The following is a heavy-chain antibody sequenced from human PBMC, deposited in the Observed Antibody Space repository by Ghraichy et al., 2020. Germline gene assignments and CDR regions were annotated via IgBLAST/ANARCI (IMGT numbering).Heavy chain of an antibody. V-gene: IGHV3-33*08. Sequence: GGSLRLSCVASGSTSGTFGIHWVRQAPGKGLEWVALIWNDESAQYYLDAVKGRFSISRDNSKNTVFLEMNNLRAEDTGVYYCASDRTGALDYWGQGTLVTVSS. CDR1: GSTSGTFG. CDR2: IWNDESAQ. CDR3: ASDRTGALDY. D-gene: IGHD3-10*01. J-gene: IGHJ4*02.